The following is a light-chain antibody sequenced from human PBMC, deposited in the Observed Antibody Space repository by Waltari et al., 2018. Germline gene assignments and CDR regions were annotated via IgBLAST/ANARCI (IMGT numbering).Light chain of an antibody. CDR2: WAS. V-gene: IGKV4-1*01. CDR1: ESVLYSSNNKNH. J-gene: IGKJ4*01. CDR3: QQYYSTPLT. Sequence: QSPESLAVSLGERATINCKSSESVLYSSNNKNHLAWYQQKPGQPPKLLLYWASTRKSGVPDRFSGSGSETDFTLTVTSLQAEDAAVYYCQQYYSTPLTFGGGTRVEI.